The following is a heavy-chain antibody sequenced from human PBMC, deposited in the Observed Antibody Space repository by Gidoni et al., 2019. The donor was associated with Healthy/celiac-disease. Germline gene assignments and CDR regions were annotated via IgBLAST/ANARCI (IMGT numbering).Heavy chain of an antibody. CDR2: ISWNSGSI. V-gene: IGHV3-9*01. Sequence: EVQLVESGGGLVQPGRSLRLSCAASGFTFDDYAMHWVRQAPGKGLEWVSGISWNSGSIGYADSVKGRFTISRDNAKNSLYLQMNSLRAEDTALYYCAKDISYDSSGDAFDIWGQGTMVTVSS. CDR3: AKDISYDSSGDAFDI. J-gene: IGHJ3*02. D-gene: IGHD3-22*01. CDR1: GFTFDDYA.